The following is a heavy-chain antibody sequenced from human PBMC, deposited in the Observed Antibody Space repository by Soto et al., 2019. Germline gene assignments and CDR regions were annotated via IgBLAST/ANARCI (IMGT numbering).Heavy chain of an antibody. J-gene: IGHJ4*02. CDR2: INPSDGRT. CDR1: GYTFTNYY. Sequence: ASVKVSCKASGYTFTNYYIHWVRQAPGQGPEWMGIINPSDGRTTYTQKFQGRITMIGDTSTSTVYMELSSLRSEDTAVYYCARVSGSYWPFDYWGQGTQVTVSS. V-gene: IGHV1-46*01. CDR3: ARVSGSYWPFDY. D-gene: IGHD1-26*01.